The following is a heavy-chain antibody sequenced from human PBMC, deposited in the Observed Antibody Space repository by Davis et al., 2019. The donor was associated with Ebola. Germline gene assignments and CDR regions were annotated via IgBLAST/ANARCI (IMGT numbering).Heavy chain of an antibody. CDR3: ARRGSGWFDHFDY. V-gene: IGHV4-34*01. CDR2: INHSGST. Sequence: SETLSLTCAVYGGSFSGYYWSWIRQPPGKGLEWIGEINHSGSTNYNPSLKSRVTISVDTSKNQFSLKLSSVTAADTAVYYCARRGSGWFDHFDYWGQGTLVTVSS. D-gene: IGHD6-19*01. CDR1: GGSFSGYY. J-gene: IGHJ4*02.